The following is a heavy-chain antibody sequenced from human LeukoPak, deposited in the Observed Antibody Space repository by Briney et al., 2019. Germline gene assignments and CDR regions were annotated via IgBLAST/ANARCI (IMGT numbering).Heavy chain of an antibody. CDR2: IYYSGST. CDR1: GGSISSYY. CDR3: ASLSGDSNAFDI. V-gene: IGHV4-59*01. D-gene: IGHD2-15*01. J-gene: IGHJ3*02. Sequence: SETLSLTCTASGGSISSYYWSWIRQPPGKGLEWIGYIYYSGSTNYNPSLKSRVTISVDTSKNQFSLKLSSVTAADTAVYYCASLSGDSNAFDIWGQGTMVTVSS.